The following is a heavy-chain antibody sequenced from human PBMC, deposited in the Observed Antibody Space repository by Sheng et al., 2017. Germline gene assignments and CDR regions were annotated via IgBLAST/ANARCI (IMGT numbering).Heavy chain of an antibody. V-gene: IGHV4-34*01. J-gene: IGHJ5*02. CDR1: GGSFSGYY. Sequence: QVQLQQWGAGLLKPSETLSLTCAVYGGSFSGYYWSWIRQPPGKGLEWIGEINHSGSTNYNPSLKSRVTISVDTSKNQFSLKLSSVTAADTAVYYCARGRWYYYDSSGQGVSFGPWGQGTLVTVSS. D-gene: IGHD3-22*01. CDR3: ARGRWYYYDSSGQGVSFGP. CDR2: INHSGST.